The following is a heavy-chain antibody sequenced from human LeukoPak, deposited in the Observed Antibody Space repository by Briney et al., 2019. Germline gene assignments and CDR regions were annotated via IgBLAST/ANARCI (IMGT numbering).Heavy chain of an antibody. CDR2: ISYDGSNK. CDR1: GFTFSSYA. D-gene: IGHD3-9*01. Sequence: GGSLRLSCAASGFTFSSYAMHWVRQAPGKGLEWVAVISYDGSNKYYADSVKGRFTISRDNSKNTLYLQMNSLRAEDTAVYYCARSTFRERDWLYDYWGQGTLVTVSS. V-gene: IGHV3-30-3*01. J-gene: IGHJ4*02. CDR3: ARSTFRERDWLYDY.